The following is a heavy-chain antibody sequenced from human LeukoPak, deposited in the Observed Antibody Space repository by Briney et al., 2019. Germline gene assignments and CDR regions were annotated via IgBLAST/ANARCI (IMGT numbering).Heavy chain of an antibody. Sequence: GGSLRLSCAASGFTFSSYWVSRVRQAPGKGLEWVSAISGSGGSTYYADSVKGRFTISRDNSKNTLYLQMNGLRAEETAVYYCAKDPTYYYDSSAAFDPWGQGTLVTVSS. CDR3: AKDPTYYYDSSAAFDP. D-gene: IGHD3-22*01. CDR1: GFTFSSYW. V-gene: IGHV3-23*01. J-gene: IGHJ5*02. CDR2: ISGSGGST.